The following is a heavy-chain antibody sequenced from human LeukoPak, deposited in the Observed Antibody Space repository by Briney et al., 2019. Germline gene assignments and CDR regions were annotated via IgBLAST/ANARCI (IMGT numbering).Heavy chain of an antibody. Sequence: GGSLRLSCAASGFTFSSYWMQWVRQAPAKGLVWVSRINSDGSSTSYADSVKGRFTISRDNAKNTLYLQMISLRAEDTAVYYCVSLGRIAVAGTSKTEYCQHWGQGTLVTVSS. J-gene: IGHJ1*01. CDR3: VSLGRIAVAGTSKTEYCQH. D-gene: IGHD6-19*01. CDR2: INSDGSST. CDR1: GFTFSSYW. V-gene: IGHV3-74*01.